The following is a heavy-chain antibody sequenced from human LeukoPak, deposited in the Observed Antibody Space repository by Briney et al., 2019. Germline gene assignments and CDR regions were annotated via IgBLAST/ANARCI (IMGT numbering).Heavy chain of an antibody. D-gene: IGHD3-10*01. CDR2: INPNSGGT. Sequence: ASVKVSCKTSGYTFTGHYLHWLRQAPGQGLEWMGWINPNSGGTNYAQKFQGRVTMTRDTSISTAYMELSRLRSDDTAVYYCARWYYYGSGGYYYYGMDVWGQGTTVTVSS. CDR3: ARWYYYGSGGYYYYGMDV. V-gene: IGHV1-2*02. J-gene: IGHJ6*02. CDR1: GYTFTGHY.